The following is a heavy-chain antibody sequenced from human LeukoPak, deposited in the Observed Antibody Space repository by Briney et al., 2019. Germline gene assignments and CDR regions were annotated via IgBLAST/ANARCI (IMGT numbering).Heavy chain of an antibody. V-gene: IGHV4-34*01. CDR1: GGSFSGYY. D-gene: IGHD3-22*01. CDR3: ARGDYYDSSGYPPDY. J-gene: IGHJ4*02. Sequence: SETLSLTCAVYGGSFSGYYWSWIRQPPGKGLEWIGEINHSGSTNYSPSLKSRVTISVDTSKNQFSLKLSSVTAADTAVYYCARGDYYDSSGYPPDYWGQGTLVTVSS. CDR2: INHSGST.